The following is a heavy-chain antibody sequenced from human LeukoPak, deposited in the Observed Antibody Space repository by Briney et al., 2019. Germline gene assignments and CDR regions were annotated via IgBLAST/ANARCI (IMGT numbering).Heavy chain of an antibody. Sequence: NPSETLSLTCTVSGDSIESSSYYWAWVRQPPGKGLEWIACIYYSGSTNYNPSLKSRVTISVDTSKNQFSLKLRSVTAADTAVYYCARISSSNWYNERGAFDVWGQGTMVTVSS. CDR3: ARISSSNWYNERGAFDV. J-gene: IGHJ3*01. CDR1: GDSIESSSYY. V-gene: IGHV4-61*05. CDR2: IYYSGST. D-gene: IGHD6-13*01.